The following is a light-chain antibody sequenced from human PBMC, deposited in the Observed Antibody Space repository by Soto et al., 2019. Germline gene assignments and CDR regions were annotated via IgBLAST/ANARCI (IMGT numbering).Light chain of an antibody. Sequence: DIQMTQSPSSLSASVGDRVTITCRASQSISSYLNWYQQKPGKAPKLLIYAASSLQSGVPSRFSGSGPGTDCTLAISSLQPEDFASYYCQQSYSTPPVTFGQGTRLEIK. V-gene: IGKV1-39*01. CDR2: AAS. CDR1: QSISSY. J-gene: IGKJ5*01. CDR3: QQSYSTPPVT.